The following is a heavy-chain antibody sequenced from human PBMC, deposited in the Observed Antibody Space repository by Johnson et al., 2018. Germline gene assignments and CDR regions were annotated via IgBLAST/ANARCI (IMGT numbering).Heavy chain of an antibody. CDR1: GFTFSSYG. CDR3: ARDYCSGGSCYLGYYYYGMDV. J-gene: IGHJ6*02. V-gene: IGHV3-30*03. D-gene: IGHD2-15*01. CDR2: ISYDGSNN. Sequence: QVQLVESGGGVVQPGRSLRLSCAASGFTFSSYGMHWVRQAPGKGLEWVAVISYDGSNNYYPGSVKGRFTISRENAKNSLYLQMNSLRAGDTAVYYCARDYCSGGSCYLGYYYYGMDVWGQGTTVTVSS.